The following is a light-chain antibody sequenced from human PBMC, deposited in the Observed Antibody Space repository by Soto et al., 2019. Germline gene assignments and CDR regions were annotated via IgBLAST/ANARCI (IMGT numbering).Light chain of an antibody. CDR3: QQYYSYSPLT. Sequence: DIQMTQSPSTLSASVGDRVTVTCRASQSVRDWVAWYQQQAGRAPRLLIYKASSLQSGVPSRFSGSGVGTEFTLTISSLQPDDFASYYCQQYYSYSPLTFGRGTKVEIK. J-gene: IGKJ4*01. V-gene: IGKV1-5*03. CDR1: QSVRDW. CDR2: KAS.